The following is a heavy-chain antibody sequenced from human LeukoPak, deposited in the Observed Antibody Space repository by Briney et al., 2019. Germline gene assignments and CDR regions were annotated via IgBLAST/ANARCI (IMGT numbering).Heavy chain of an antibody. CDR1: GFTFSSYA. V-gene: IGHV3-30*04. Sequence: GGSLRLSCAASGFTFSSYAMHWVRQAPGKGLEWVAVISYDGSNKYYADSVKGRFTISRDNSKNTLYLQMNSLRAEDTAVYYCARVVQLEREFDYWGQGTLVTVSS. D-gene: IGHD1-1*01. CDR2: ISYDGSNK. CDR3: ARVVQLEREFDY. J-gene: IGHJ4*02.